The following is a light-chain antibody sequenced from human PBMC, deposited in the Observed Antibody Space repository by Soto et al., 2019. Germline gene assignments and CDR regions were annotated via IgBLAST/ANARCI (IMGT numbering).Light chain of an antibody. J-gene: IGKJ2*01. V-gene: IGKV3-20*01. CDR2: GAS. CDR3: QQYGSPPYT. CDR1: QSVTSDY. Sequence: IVLTQSPGTLSLSPGERATLSCRASQSVTSDYLAWYQQKPGQPARLLIYGASNRATAIADRFSGSGSATDFTLTISRVDPEDFAVYYCQQYGSPPYTFGQGTRLDI.